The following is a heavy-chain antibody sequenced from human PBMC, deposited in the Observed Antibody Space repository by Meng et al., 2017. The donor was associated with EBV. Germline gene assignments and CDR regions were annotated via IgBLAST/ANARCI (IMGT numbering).Heavy chain of an antibody. CDR2: IIPAGGNT. D-gene: IGHD1/OR15-1a*01. Sequence: HVPRGQCGAGVKKPGASVKVSCKASGYTFTSYYLHGARQAPGKGLEWMGIIIPAGGNTNYAQKFRGRFTLTRDTSTSTVYMDLSILTSEDTAVYYCVRELVGGTFDYWGQGTLVTVSS. J-gene: IGHJ4*02. CDR1: GYTFTSYY. CDR3: VRELVGGTFDY. V-gene: IGHV1-46*01.